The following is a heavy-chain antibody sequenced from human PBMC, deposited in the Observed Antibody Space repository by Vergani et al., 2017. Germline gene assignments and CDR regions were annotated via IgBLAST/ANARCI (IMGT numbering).Heavy chain of an antibody. CDR3: ARDRRDVLAAQGGMDV. Sequence: VQLVESGGGLVQPGGSLRLSCAASGFTFSSYEMNWVRQAPGKGLEWVSYISSSGSTIYYADSVKGRFTISRDNAKNSLYLQMNSLRAEDTAVYYCARDRRDVLAAQGGMDVWGQGTTVTVSS. J-gene: IGHJ6*02. CDR1: GFTFSSYE. CDR2: ISSSGSTI. D-gene: IGHD3-3*02. V-gene: IGHV3-48*03.